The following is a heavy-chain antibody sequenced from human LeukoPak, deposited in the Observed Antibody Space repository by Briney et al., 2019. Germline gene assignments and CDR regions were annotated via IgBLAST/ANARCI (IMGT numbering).Heavy chain of an antibody. CDR2: ISGSGGST. Sequence: GGSLRLSCAASGFTFSSYAMSWVRQAPGKGLEWVSAISGSGGSTYYADSVKGRFTISRDNSKNTLYLQMNSLRAEDTAVYYCAKDYSASDYDFWSGYSGAPQYLDYWGQGTLVTVSS. V-gene: IGHV3-23*01. CDR3: AKDYSASDYDFWSGYSGAPQYLDY. D-gene: IGHD3-3*01. CDR1: GFTFSSYA. J-gene: IGHJ4*02.